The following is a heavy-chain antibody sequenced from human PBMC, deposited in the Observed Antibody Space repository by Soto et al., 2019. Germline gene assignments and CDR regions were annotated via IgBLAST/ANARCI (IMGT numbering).Heavy chain of an antibody. D-gene: IGHD1-20*01. Sequence: SDTLSLTCAFSGFSLSSSYYYWGWLRQSLGRGPEWTGSVFYSGFTSYNPSLESRVSVSVDPSKNQSSLKVSGFSAADTAVYYCATSQKGYNWNYFDHWGQGALVTVSS. CDR3: ATSQKGYNWNYFDH. CDR1: GFSLSSSYYY. CDR2: VFYSGFT. J-gene: IGHJ4*02. V-gene: IGHV4-39*01.